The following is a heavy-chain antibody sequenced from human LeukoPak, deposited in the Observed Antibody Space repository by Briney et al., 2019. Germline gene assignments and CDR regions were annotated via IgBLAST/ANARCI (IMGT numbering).Heavy chain of an antibody. V-gene: IGHV1-69*02. CDR3: ASTRYYNFWSGYYAFDI. CDR1: GGTFSSYT. Sequence: SVKVSCKASGGTFSSYTISWVRQAPGQGLEWMGRIIPILGIANYAQKFQGRVTITADKSTSTAYMELSSLRSEDTAVYYCASTRYYNFWSGYYAFDIWGQGTMVTVSS. J-gene: IGHJ3*02. D-gene: IGHD3-3*01. CDR2: IIPILGIA.